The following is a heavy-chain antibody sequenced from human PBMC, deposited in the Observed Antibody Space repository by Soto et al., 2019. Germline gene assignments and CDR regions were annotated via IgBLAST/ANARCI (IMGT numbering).Heavy chain of an antibody. V-gene: IGHV1-18*01. CDR3: ARDYGNTFVDY. Sequence: QVQLMQSGAEVKKPGASVKVSCKASGYTFASYDFSWVRQAPGQGLEWMGWIRPYNGDTKYAQRFQGRVTMTTDTSTNPAYMELRSLRSDDTAVYFCARDYGNTFVDYWGQGSLVIVSS. J-gene: IGHJ4*02. CDR2: IRPYNGDT. CDR1: GYTFASYD. D-gene: IGHD4-17*01.